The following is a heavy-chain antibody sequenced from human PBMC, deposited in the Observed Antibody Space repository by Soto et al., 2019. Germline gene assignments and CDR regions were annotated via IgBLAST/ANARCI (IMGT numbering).Heavy chain of an antibody. CDR1: GFSFTAYW. CDR2: IDPSDSDT. V-gene: IGHV5-10-1*01. CDR3: ARSQLDRFDP. D-gene: IGHD1-1*01. Sequence: PXESLKISFRGFGFSFTAYWIDWVRQMPGKGLEWMGRIDPSDSDTSYSPSFQGHVTFSADKSTSTAYLQWNSLKPSDSAIYYCARSQLDRFDPWGQGTQVTVSS. J-gene: IGHJ5*02.